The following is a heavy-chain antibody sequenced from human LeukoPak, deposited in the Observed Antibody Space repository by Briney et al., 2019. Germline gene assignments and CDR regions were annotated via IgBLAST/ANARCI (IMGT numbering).Heavy chain of an antibody. CDR1: GGSISSSSYH. CDR3: ARISIVVVPAYFDY. D-gene: IGHD2-2*01. Sequence: SETLSLTCTVSGGSISSSSYHWGWIRQPPGKGLEWIGSMYYSGSAYYNPSLKSRVTVSVDTSKNQFSLNLSSVTAADTAVYYCARISIVVVPAYFDYWGQGTLVTVSS. V-gene: IGHV4-39*01. CDR2: MYYSGSA. J-gene: IGHJ4*02.